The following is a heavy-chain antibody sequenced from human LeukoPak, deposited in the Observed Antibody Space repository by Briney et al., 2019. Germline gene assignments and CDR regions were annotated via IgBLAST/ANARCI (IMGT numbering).Heavy chain of an antibody. CDR3: AREKDALGVSYYYGMGV. CDR1: GFTFSLYT. CDR2: ISSTSSYI. V-gene: IGHV3-21*01. Sequence: GGSLRLSCAASGFTFSLYTINWVRQAPGKGLEWVSSISSTSSYIYYADSVKGRFTISRDNAKNSLYLQMNGLRAEDTAVYYCAREKDALGVSYYYGMGVWGQGTTVSVSS. D-gene: IGHD3-16*01. J-gene: IGHJ6*02.